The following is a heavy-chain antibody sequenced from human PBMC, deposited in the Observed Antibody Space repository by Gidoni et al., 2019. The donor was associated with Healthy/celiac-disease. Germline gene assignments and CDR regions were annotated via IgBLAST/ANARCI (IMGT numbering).Heavy chain of an antibody. CDR3: ARGRKYCGGDCYGFDI. V-gene: IGHV4-34*01. CDR1: GGSFSGYY. CDR2: INHSGST. J-gene: IGHJ3*02. D-gene: IGHD2-21*02. Sequence: QVQLQQWGAGLLKPSETLSLTCAVYGGSFSGYYWSWIRQPPGKGLEWIGEINHSGSTNYNPSLKSRVTISVDTSKNQFSLKLSSVTAADTAVYYCARGRKYCGGDCYGFDIWGQGTMVTVSS.